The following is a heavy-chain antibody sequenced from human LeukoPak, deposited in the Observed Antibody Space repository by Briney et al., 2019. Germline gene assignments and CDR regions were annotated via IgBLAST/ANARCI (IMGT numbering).Heavy chain of an antibody. CDR1: GYTFTSYY. V-gene: IGHV1-46*01. CDR2: INPSGGST. J-gene: IGHJ6*02. CDR3: ARDLPLYYDILTGYPNSAAYYYGMDV. D-gene: IGHD3-9*01. Sequence: EASVKVSCKASGYTFTSYYMHWVRQAPGQGLERMGIINPSGGSTSYAQKFQGRVTMTRDTSTSTVYMELSSLRSEDTAVYYCARDLPLYYDILTGYPNSAAYYYGMDVWGQGTTVTVSS.